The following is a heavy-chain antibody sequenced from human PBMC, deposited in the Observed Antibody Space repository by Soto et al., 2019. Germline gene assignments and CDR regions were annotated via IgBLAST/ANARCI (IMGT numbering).Heavy chain of an antibody. CDR3: FRGGVTSRTFDY. CDR1: GYITKNYW. CDR2: IFPDDSDT. Sequence: PGESLKISCKASGYITKNYWIGWVRQMPGQGLEWMGIIFPDDSDTRYSPSVQGHVTISVDKSISTAYVQWSSLKASDSAIYYCFRGGVTSRTFDYWGQGTLVTVSS. J-gene: IGHJ4*02. D-gene: IGHD3-16*01. V-gene: IGHV5-51*01.